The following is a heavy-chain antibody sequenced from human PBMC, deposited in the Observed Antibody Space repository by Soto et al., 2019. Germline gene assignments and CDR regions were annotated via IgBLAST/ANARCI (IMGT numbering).Heavy chain of an antibody. CDR2: IWFDGSGK. D-gene: IGHD2-15*01. CDR1: GFTFSSYA. V-gene: IGHV3-33*08. CDR3: ARLYCSASSCYSVGAFDI. Sequence: GGSLRLSCAASGFTFSSYAMHWVRQAPGKGLEWVALIWFDGSGKYYTESVKGRFTISRDNSKSTLYLQMNSLRAEDTAVYFCARLYCSASSCYSVGAFDIRGQGTMVTVSS. J-gene: IGHJ3*02.